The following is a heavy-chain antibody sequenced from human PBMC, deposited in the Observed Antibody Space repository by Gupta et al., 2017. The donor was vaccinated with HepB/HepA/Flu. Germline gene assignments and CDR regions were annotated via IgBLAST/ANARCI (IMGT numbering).Heavy chain of an antibody. V-gene: IGHV6-1*01. D-gene: IGHD3-10*01. CDR3: ARGRRNIHYYFDY. Sequence: QVQLQLSGPELVKPSQTLSRSCAMSGHSVPSNSVSWNWIRQSPSRGLEWLGRTYYKSKWYYDYAVSVTSRISINPDTSKNQFSLQLNSVTHEDTAVYYCARGRRNIHYYFDYWGQGTLVTVSS. CDR1: GHSVPSNSVS. CDR2: TYYKSKWYY. J-gene: IGHJ4*02.